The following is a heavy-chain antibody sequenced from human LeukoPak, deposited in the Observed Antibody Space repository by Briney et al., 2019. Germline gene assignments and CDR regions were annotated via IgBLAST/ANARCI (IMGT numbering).Heavy chain of an antibody. V-gene: IGHV3-21*01. Sequence: PGGSLRLSCAASGITFSAYSLNWIRQAPGKGLEWVATITGDSTYISHADSVKGRFIISRDNAKNSVYLQMNSLRAEDTAVYYCAREGPRRYDILTGYPKTFDYWGQGTLVTVSS. CDR2: ITGDSTYI. CDR1: GITFSAYS. CDR3: AREGPRRYDILTGYPKTFDY. D-gene: IGHD3-9*01. J-gene: IGHJ4*02.